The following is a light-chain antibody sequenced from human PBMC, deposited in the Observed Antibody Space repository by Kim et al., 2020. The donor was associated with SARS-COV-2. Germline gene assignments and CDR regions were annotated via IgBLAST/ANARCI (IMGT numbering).Light chain of an antibody. CDR2: EDN. CDR1: SGSIASNN. CDR3: QSYDEKV. Sequence: SPGKTVTISGTRSSGSIASNNVQWYKQRPGSSPTTVIYEDNQRPSGVPDRFSGSIDSASNSASPTISGLKTEDEADYYCQSYDEKVFGGGTKLTVL. J-gene: IGLJ3*02. V-gene: IGLV6-57*01.